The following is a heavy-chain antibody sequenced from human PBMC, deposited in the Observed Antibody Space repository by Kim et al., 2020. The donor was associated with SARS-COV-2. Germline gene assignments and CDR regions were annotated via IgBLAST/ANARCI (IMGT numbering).Heavy chain of an antibody. CDR1: GFTLSNYW. J-gene: IGHJ6*02. Sequence: GGSLRLSCVVSGFTLSNYWMHWVRQAPGKGLVWVSHIKSDGSSRSNADAVKGRFTISRDNAKNTLYLQMNSLRVEDTAVYYCARSPLDVWGQGTTVTVSS. CDR2: IKSDGSSR. V-gene: IGHV3-74*01. CDR3: ARSPLDV.